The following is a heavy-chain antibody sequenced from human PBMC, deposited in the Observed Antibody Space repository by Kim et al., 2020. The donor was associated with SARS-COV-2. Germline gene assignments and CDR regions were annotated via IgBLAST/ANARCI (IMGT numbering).Heavy chain of an antibody. V-gene: IGHV3-33*06. Sequence: GGSLRLSCAASGFTFSSYGMHWVRQAPGKGLEWVAVIWYDGSNKYYADSVKGRFTISRDNSKNTLYLQMTSLRAEDTAVSYCAKEGGVGATRSMNVWVQG. CDR1: GFTFSSYG. D-gene: IGHD1-26*01. CDR2: IWYDGSNK. CDR3: AKEGGVGATRSMNV. J-gene: IGHJ6*02.